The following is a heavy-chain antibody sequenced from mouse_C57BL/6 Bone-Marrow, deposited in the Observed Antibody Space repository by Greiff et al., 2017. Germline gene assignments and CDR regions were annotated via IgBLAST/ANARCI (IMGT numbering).Heavy chain of an antibody. V-gene: IGHV1-39*01. CDR1: GYSFTDYN. D-gene: IGHD3-1*01. Sequence: EVQLQQSGPELVKPGASVKISCKASGYSFTDYNMNWVKQSNGKSLEWIGVINPNYGTTRYNQKSKGKGTLTVDKSSSTAYMQLNSLTSEDSAVYDCARSGVYVNYWGQGTTLTVSS. J-gene: IGHJ2*01. CDR2: INPNYGTT. CDR3: ARSGVYVNY.